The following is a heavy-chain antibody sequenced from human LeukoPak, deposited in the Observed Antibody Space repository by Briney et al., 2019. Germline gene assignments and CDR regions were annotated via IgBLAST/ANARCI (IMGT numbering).Heavy chain of an antibody. Sequence: GSSVKVSCKASGGTFSSYTISWVRQAPGQGLEWMGRIIPIFGTANYAQKFQGRVTITADESTSTAYMELSSLRSEDTAVYYCARIAYYYDSSGYQNTDYWGQGTLVTVSP. J-gene: IGHJ4*02. V-gene: IGHV1-69*15. CDR1: GGTFSSYT. D-gene: IGHD3-22*01. CDR2: IIPIFGTA. CDR3: ARIAYYYDSSGYQNTDY.